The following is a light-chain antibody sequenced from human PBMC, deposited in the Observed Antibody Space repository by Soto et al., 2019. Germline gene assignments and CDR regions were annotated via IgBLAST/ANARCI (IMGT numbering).Light chain of an antibody. CDR3: TSYSRYRVLV. J-gene: IGLJ3*02. V-gene: IGLV2-14*01. CDR2: EVS. Sequence: QSVLTQPASVSGSLGQSITISCTGTSSDIGGYKYVSWYQQHPGKAPELIIFEVSNRPSGVSDRFSGFNSGNTASLTISGLQAEDEADYYCTSYSRYRVLVFGGGTKVTVL. CDR1: SSDIGGYKY.